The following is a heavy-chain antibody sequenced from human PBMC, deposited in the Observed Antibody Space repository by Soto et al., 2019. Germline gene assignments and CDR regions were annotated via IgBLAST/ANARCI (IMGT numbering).Heavy chain of an antibody. J-gene: IGHJ6*02. CDR1: GGSFSGYY. D-gene: IGHD1-26*01. V-gene: IGHV4-34*01. Sequence: SETLSLTCAVYGGSFSGYYWSWIRQPPGKGLEWIGEINHSGSTNYNPSLKSRVTISVDTSKNQFSLKLSSVTAADTAVYYCARGPGGSYYDYYYGMDVWGQGTTVTVSS. CDR3: ARGPGGSYYDYYYGMDV. CDR2: INHSGST.